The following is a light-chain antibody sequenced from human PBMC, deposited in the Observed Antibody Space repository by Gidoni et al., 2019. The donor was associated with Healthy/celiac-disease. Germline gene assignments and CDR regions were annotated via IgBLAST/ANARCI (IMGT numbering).Light chain of an antibody. CDR3: RQALQTLT. Sequence: DIVMTQSPLSLPVTPGEPASISCRSSQSLLHSNVYNYLDWYLQKPGQSPQLLIYLGSNRASGVPDRFSGSGSGTDFTLKIRRVEAEDVGVYYCRQALQTLTFGGGTKVEIK. J-gene: IGKJ4*01. CDR2: LGS. CDR1: QSLLHSNVYNY. V-gene: IGKV2-28*01.